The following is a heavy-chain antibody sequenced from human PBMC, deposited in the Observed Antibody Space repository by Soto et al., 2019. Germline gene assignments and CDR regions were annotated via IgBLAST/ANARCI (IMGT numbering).Heavy chain of an antibody. Sequence: SVKVSCKASGFTFTSSAVQWVRQARGQRLEWIGWIVVGSGNTNYAQKFQERVTIIRDMSTSTAYMELSSLRSEDTAVYYCASCPQNCITSSPCCLFFDYWGQGTLVTVSS. CDR1: GFTFTSSA. CDR2: IVVGSGNT. CDR3: ASCPQNCITSSPCCLFFDY. J-gene: IGHJ4*02. V-gene: IGHV1-58*01. D-gene: IGHD3-10*01.